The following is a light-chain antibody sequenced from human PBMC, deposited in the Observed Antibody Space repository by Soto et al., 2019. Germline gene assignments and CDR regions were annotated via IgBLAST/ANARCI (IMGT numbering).Light chain of an antibody. V-gene: IGKV3-20*01. CDR2: GAL. Sequence: EVVLTQSPGTLSLSPGEGATLSCRASQSVVTSYLAWYQQKYGQSPRLLIYGALYRAPGIPDRFSGSGSGTDFALSIRRLEPEAFEVYYCQYYDESMWTLGRGITVDIK. CDR1: QSVVTSY. CDR3: QYYDESMWT. J-gene: IGKJ1*01.